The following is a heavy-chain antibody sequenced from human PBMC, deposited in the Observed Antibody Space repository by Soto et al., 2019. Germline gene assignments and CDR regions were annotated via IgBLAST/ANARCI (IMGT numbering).Heavy chain of an antibody. CDR3: ARGGGFDS. CDR1: GDSITSGDNY. D-gene: IGHD3-16*01. J-gene: IGHJ4*02. Sequence: QLQESGPGLVKPSQTLSLTCTVSGDSITSGDNYWSWIRQPPGKGLEWIGYIYYSGRSYYTPSLKSRVTMSVDTSKNQCSLTLTSVTAADTAVYYCARGGGFDSWGRGTLVTVSS. V-gene: IGHV4-30-4*01. CDR2: IYYSGRS.